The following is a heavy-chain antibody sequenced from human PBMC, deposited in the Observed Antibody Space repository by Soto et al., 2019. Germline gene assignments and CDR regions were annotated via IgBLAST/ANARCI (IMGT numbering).Heavy chain of an antibody. J-gene: IGHJ5*02. Sequence: SETLSLTCAVYGGSFSSYYWNWIRQPPGKGLEWLGEINRSGSTNYNPSLEGRATISLDTSKTQFSLKLTSMTAADTAVYYCAIVEGRLVGTWFHPCCQGTLVTVSS. CDR1: GGSFSSYY. CDR3: AIVEGRLVGTWFHP. CDR2: INRSGST. V-gene: IGHV4-34*01. D-gene: IGHD5-12*01.